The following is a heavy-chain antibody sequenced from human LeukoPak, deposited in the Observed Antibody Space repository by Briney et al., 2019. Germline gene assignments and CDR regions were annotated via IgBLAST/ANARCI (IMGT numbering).Heavy chain of an antibody. D-gene: IGHD3-10*01. CDR3: ARGRYYYGSGSYYPPQY. Sequence: SETLSLTCAVYGGSFSGYYWSWIRQPPGKGLEWIGEINHSGSTNYNPSLKSRVTISVDTSKNQSSLKLSSVTAADTAVYYCARGRYYYGSGSYYPPQYWGQGTLVTVSS. J-gene: IGHJ4*02. CDR2: INHSGST. V-gene: IGHV4-34*01. CDR1: GGSFSGYY.